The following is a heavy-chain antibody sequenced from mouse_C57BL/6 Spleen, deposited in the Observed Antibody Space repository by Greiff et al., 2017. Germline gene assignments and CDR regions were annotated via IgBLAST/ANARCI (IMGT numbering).Heavy chain of an antibody. CDR3: NYYGTLYAMDY. J-gene: IGHJ4*01. Sequence: QVQLQQSGAELVRPGASVTLSCKASGYTFTDYEMHWVKQTPVHGLEWIGAIDPETGGTAYNQKFKGKAILTADKSSSTAYMELRSLTSDDSAVDYCNYYGTLYAMDYWGQGTSVTVSS. V-gene: IGHV1-15*01. CDR1: GYTFTDYE. D-gene: IGHD2-1*01. CDR2: IDPETGGT.